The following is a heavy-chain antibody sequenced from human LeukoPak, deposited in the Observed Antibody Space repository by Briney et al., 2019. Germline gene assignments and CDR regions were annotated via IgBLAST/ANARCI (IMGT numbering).Heavy chain of an antibody. CDR1: GFTFSNHG. V-gene: IGHV3-30*02. D-gene: IGHD6-19*01. Sequence: PGGSLRLSCAASGFTFSNHGMHWVRQAPEKGLEWVAFMRYEESDKHYADSVKGRVTVSRDNSKHTLYMQVNSLRSEHTAVYYCGKEHFPYSSGSLIDYWGQGTLVTVSS. J-gene: IGHJ4*02. CDR2: MRYEESDK. CDR3: GKEHFPYSSGSLIDY.